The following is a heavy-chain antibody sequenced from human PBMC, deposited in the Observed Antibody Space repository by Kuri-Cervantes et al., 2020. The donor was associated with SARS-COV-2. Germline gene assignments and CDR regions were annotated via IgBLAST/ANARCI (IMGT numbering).Heavy chain of an antibody. CDR2: IHHSGSS. CDR3: ARVGAVGTDYYFDQ. Sequence: SETLSLTCTVFGASINNSYWSWIRQLPGKGLEWIAYIHHSGSSNYNSSLKSRVTMSVDTSKSQLSLKLNSVTAADTAVYYCARVGAVGTDYYFDQWGQGTLVTVSS. D-gene: IGHD1-26*01. J-gene: IGHJ4*02. V-gene: IGHV4-59*01. CDR1: GASINNSY.